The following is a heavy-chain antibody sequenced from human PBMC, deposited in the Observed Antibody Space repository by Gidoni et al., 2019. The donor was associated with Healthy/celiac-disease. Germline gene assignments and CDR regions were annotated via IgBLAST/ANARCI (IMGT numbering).Heavy chain of an antibody. CDR2: ISSSSSYI. J-gene: IGHJ3*02. D-gene: IGHD3-22*01. CDR3: ARGEDDSSGYYPGAFDI. Sequence: EVQLVESGGGLVKPGGSLRLSCAASGFTFSSYSMNWVRQAPGKGLEWVSSISSSSSYIYYADSVKGRFTISRDNAKNSLYLQMNSLRAEDTAVYYCARGEDDSSGYYPGAFDIWGQGTMVTVSS. CDR1: GFTFSSYS. V-gene: IGHV3-21*01.